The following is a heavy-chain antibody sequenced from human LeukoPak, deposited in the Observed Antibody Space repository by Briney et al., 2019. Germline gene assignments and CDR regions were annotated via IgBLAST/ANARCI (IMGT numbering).Heavy chain of an antibody. Sequence: GGSLRLSCAASGFTFNIAWMNWVRQVPGKGLEWVGQIKSKTDGGTTDYAAPVKYRFIISRDDSKNTLSLQMNSLKTEDTAVYYCTTLVSFDFWSAFLSPAYYHYMDVWGRGTTVTVSS. J-gene: IGHJ6*03. V-gene: IGHV3-15*01. CDR3: TTLVSFDFWSAFLSPAYYHYMDV. D-gene: IGHD3-3*01. CDR1: GFTFNIAW. CDR2: IKSKTDGGTT.